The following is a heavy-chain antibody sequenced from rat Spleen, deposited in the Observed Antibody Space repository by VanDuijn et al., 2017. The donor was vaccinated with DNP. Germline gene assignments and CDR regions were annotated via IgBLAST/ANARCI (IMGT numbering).Heavy chain of an antibody. CDR2: ISYEGSST. CDR1: GFTFSDYY. Sequence: EVQLVESGGGLVQPGRSLKLSCAASGFTFSDYYMAWVRQAPKKGLELVAAISYEGSSTYYGDSVNGRFPISRDNVKTTLYLQMNSLRSEATATYYCARGVYYYSATYWYFDFWGPGTMVTVSS. J-gene: IGHJ1*01. CDR3: ARGVYYYSATYWYFDF. V-gene: IGHV5-22*01. D-gene: IGHD1-1*01.